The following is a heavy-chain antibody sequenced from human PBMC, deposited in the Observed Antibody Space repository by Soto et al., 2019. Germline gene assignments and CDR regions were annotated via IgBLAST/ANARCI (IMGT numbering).Heavy chain of an antibody. D-gene: IGHD6-19*01. J-gene: IGHJ6*02. CDR1: GGSISSYY. CDR2: IYYSGST. V-gene: IGHV4-59*01. Sequence: TLSLTCTVSGGSISSYYWSWIRQPPGKGLEWIGYIYYSGSTNYNPSLKSRVTIPVDTSKNQFSLKLSSVTAADTAVYYCARVSSDSSGWLGDYYYGMDVWGQGTTVTVSS. CDR3: ARVSSDSSGWLGDYYYGMDV.